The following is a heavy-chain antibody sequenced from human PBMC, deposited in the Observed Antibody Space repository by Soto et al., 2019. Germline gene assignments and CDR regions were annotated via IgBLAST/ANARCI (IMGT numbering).Heavy chain of an antibody. Sequence: EVQLVESGEGLIQPGGSLRLSCAASGFTVSSKYMSWVRQAPGKGLEWVSVIFIDGGTYYADSVKGRFTISRDNSKNTLYLQMNSLRADDTAVYYCVRDPWDYWGQGTLVTVSS. CDR2: IFIDGGT. V-gene: IGHV3-53*01. J-gene: IGHJ4*02. CDR3: VRDPWDY. CDR1: GFTVSSKY.